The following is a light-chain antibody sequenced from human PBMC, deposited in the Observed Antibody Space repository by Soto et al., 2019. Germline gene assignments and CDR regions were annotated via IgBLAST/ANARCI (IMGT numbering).Light chain of an antibody. Sequence: QSVLTQTPSVSAAPGQKVTISCSGSSSNIGNNYVSWYQQLPGTAPKVLIYDNNKRPSGIPDRFSGSKSGTSATLGITGLQTGDEADYYCGTWDNSLSAVVFGGGTKLTVL. J-gene: IGLJ2*01. CDR3: GTWDNSLSAVV. V-gene: IGLV1-51*01. CDR2: DNN. CDR1: SSNIGNNY.